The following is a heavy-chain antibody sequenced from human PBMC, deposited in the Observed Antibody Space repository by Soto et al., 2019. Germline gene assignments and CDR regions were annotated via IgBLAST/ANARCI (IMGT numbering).Heavy chain of an antibody. Sequence: GGSLRLSCAASGFTFSSYSMNWVRQAPGKGLEWVSSISSSSSYIYYADSVKGRFTISRDNAKNSLYLQMNSLRAEDTAVYYCAIWSSGNWFDPWGQGTLVTVSS. CDR2: ISSSSSYI. V-gene: IGHV3-21*01. CDR1: GFTFSSYS. D-gene: IGHD3-16*01. CDR3: AIWSSGNWFDP. J-gene: IGHJ5*02.